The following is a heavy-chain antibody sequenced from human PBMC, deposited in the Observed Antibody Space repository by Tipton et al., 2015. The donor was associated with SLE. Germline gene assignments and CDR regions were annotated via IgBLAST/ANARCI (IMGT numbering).Heavy chain of an antibody. CDR1: GGSISSSSYY. J-gene: IGHJ2*01. D-gene: IGHD3-10*01. Sequence: TLSLTCTVPGGSISSSSYYWGWIRQPPGKGLEWIGSIYYSGSTYYNPSLKSRVTISVDTSKNQFSLKLSSVTAADTAVYYCARRADYGSGNWYFDLWGRGTLVTVSS. V-gene: IGHV4-39*07. CDR2: IYYSGST. CDR3: ARRADYGSGNWYFDL.